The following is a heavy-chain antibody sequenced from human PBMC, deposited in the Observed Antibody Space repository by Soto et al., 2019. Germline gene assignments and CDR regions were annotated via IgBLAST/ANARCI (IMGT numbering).Heavy chain of an antibody. D-gene: IGHD2-2*01. V-gene: IGHV1-18*01. J-gene: IGHJ6*02. CDR2: ISAYNGNT. CDR1: GYTFTSYG. Sequence: ASVKVSCKASGYTFTSYGISWVRQAPGQGLEWMGWISAYNGNTNYAQKLQGRVTMTTDTSTSTAYMELRSLRSDDTAVYYCAREMGYCISTSCSYYYYYGMDVWGQGTTVTVS. CDR3: AREMGYCISTSCSYYYYYGMDV.